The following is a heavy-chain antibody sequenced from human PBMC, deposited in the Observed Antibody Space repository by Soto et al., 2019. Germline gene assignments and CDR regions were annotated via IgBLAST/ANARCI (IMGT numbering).Heavy chain of an antibody. V-gene: IGHV1-18*04. J-gene: IGHJ5*02. CDR2: IKPDNGDT. Sequence: QLQLVQSGAAVERPGASVRVSCKAYGYPFSKYGISWIRQAPGQGLERMGWIKPDNGDTNYAQKFQGRVTMTTDTSSNTAYMELRSLRSDDTAVYYCATSYDSGFDPWGHGNLVSVSS. D-gene: IGHD5-12*01. CDR3: ATSYDSGFDP. CDR1: GYPFSKYG.